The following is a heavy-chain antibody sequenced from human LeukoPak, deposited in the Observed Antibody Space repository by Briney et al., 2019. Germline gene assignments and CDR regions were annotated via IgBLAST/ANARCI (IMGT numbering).Heavy chain of an antibody. D-gene: IGHD6-19*01. CDR3: ARDLHSSGWYWFDP. J-gene: IGHJ5*02. Sequence: GGSLRLSCAASGFTFSSYWMHWVRQAPGKGLVWASRINSDGSSTSYADSVKGRFTISRDNAKNTLYLQMNSLRAEDTAVYYCARDLHSSGWYWFDPWGQGTLVTVSS. CDR1: GFTFSSYW. V-gene: IGHV3-74*01. CDR2: INSDGSST.